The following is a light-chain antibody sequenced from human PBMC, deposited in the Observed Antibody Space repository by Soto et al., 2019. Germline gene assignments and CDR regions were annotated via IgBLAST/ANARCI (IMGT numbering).Light chain of an antibody. J-gene: IGLJ2*01. Sequence: QSVLTQPPSVSGAPGQRVTISCTGSSSNIGAGYDVHWYQQLPGTAPKLLIYGNSNRPSGVPDRFSGSKSGTSASLAITGLQAEDEADYYCQSYDISLSGSVVFRGGTKVTVL. V-gene: IGLV1-40*01. CDR3: QSYDISLSGSVV. CDR2: GNS. CDR1: SSNIGAGYD.